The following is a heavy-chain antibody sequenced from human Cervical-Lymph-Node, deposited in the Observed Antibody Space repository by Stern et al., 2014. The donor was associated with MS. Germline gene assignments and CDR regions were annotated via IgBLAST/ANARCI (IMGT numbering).Heavy chain of an antibody. CDR3: ARGRELLSLDY. Sequence: VQLEESGAEVKKPGASVKVSCKASGYTFTSYGINWVRQGTGQGLEWMGWMNPYSGNAVYAQKFQGRVTMTRDTSTSTAYLELTSLRSEDTAVFYCARGRELLSLDYWGQGTLVTVSS. D-gene: IGHD1-26*01. J-gene: IGHJ4*02. CDR2: MNPYSGNA. V-gene: IGHV1-8*02. CDR1: GYTFTSYG.